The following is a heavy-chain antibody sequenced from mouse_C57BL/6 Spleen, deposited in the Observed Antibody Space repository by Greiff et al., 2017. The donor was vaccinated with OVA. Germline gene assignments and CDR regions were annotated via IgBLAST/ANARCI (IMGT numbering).Heavy chain of an antibody. Sequence: EVQLKESVAELVRPGASVKLSCTASGFNTKNTYMHWVKQRPEQGLEWIGRIDPANGNTKYAPKFQGKATITADTSSNTAYLQLSSLTSEDTAIYYCARDYYGSSYVPFAYWGQGTLVTVSA. CDR3: ARDYYGSSYVPFAY. V-gene: IGHV14-3*01. CDR2: IDPANGNT. D-gene: IGHD1-1*01. CDR1: GFNTKNTY. J-gene: IGHJ3*01.